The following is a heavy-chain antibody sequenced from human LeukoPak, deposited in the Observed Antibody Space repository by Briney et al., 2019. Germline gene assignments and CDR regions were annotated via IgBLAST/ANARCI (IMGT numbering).Heavy chain of an antibody. J-gene: IGHJ3*02. CDR1: GGSFSSYA. V-gene: IGHV1-69*04. CDR2: IIPILGIA. Sequence: ASVKVSRKASGGSFSSYAISWVRQAPGQGLEWMGRIIPILGIANYAQKFQGRVTITADKSTSTAYMELSSLRSEDTAVYYCARRGPLSGMDAFDIWGQGTMVTVSS. CDR3: ARRGPLSGMDAFDI. D-gene: IGHD2-15*01.